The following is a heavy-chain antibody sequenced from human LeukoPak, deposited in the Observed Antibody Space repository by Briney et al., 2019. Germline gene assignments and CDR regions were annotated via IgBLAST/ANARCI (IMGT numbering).Heavy chain of an antibody. D-gene: IGHD2-21*02. Sequence: SVKVSCKASGGTFSSYAISWVRQAPGQGLEWMGRIIPIFGIANYAQKFQGRVTITADKSTSTAYMELSSLRSGDTAVYYCAREALAYCGGDCYLWGQGTLVTVSS. V-gene: IGHV1-69*04. CDR2: IIPIFGIA. CDR3: AREALAYCGGDCYL. J-gene: IGHJ4*02. CDR1: GGTFSSYA.